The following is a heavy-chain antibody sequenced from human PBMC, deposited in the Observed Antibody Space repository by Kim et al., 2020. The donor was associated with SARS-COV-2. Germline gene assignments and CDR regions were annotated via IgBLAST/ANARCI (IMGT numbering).Heavy chain of an antibody. Sequence: YYSVSTNDNPSLKSRVTISVDTSKNQFSLKLSSVTAADTAVYYCAREGHPWGQGTLVTVSS. J-gene: IGHJ5*02. V-gene: IGHV4-59*01. CDR2: YYSVST. CDR3: AREGHP.